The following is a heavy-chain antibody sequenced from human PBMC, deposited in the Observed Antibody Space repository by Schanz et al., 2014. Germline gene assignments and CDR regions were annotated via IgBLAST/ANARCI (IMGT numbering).Heavy chain of an antibody. Sequence: EVQLVESGGGFVQPGGSLRLSCAASGFTFNSYAMTWVRQAPGKGLEWVSYIATSSSTRHYADSVKGRVTISRDNAKNSVSLQMRRLRVEDTAVYYCASIGVMVAVAGTRADYWGQGTLVTVSS. J-gene: IGHJ4*02. D-gene: IGHD6-19*01. CDR3: ASIGVMVAVAGTRADY. CDR1: GFTFNSYA. V-gene: IGHV3-48*01. CDR2: IATSSSTR.